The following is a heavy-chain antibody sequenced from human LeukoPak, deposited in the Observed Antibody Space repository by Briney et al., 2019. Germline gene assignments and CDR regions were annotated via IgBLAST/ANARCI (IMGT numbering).Heavy chain of an antibody. CDR3: ARAQAVRGVTFDY. D-gene: IGHD3-10*01. CDR2: MNPNSGNT. Sequence: ASVKVSCKASGGTFSSYAINWVRQATGQGLEWMGWMNPNSGNTGYAQKFQGRVTMTRNTSISTAYMELSSLRSEDTAVYYCARAQAVRGVTFDYWGQGTLVTVSS. J-gene: IGHJ4*02. CDR1: GGTFSSYA. V-gene: IGHV1-8*02.